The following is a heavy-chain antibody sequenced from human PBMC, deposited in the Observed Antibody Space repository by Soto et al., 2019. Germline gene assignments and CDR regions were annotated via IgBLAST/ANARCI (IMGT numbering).Heavy chain of an antibody. CDR3: ARDAIVVVPAAGGYYYYMDV. J-gene: IGHJ6*03. V-gene: IGHV3-72*01. Sequence: EVQLVESGGGLVQPGGSLRLSCAASGFTFSDHYMDWVRQAPGKGLEWVGRTRNKANSYTTEYAASVKGRFTISRDDSKHSLYLQMNSLKTEDTAVYYCARDAIVVVPAAGGYYYYMDVWGKGTTVTVSS. CDR2: TRNKANSYTT. D-gene: IGHD2-2*01. CDR1: GFTFSDHY.